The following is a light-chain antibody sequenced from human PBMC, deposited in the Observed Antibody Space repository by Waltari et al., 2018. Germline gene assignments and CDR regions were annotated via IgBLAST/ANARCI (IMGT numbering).Light chain of an antibody. CDR3: MQGIYLPQT. Sequence: IVMTQTPLFLSVTPGQPASSYCRSRQNLLHSYGKTFLYWYLHKPGHSPQLLIDDGSSRFSGVPDRFSGSGSGTDFTLKISRVEAEDVGIYYCMQGIYLPQTFGQGTKVEIK. J-gene: IGKJ1*01. CDR1: QNLLHSYGKTF. CDR2: DGS. V-gene: IGKV2-29*02.